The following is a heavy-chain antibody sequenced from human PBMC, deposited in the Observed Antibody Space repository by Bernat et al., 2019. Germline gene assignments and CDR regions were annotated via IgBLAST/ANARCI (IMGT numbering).Heavy chain of an antibody. V-gene: IGHV4-39*01. J-gene: IGHJ6*02. CDR3: ARQHCSSTSCYVGAYYYGMDV. Sequence: QLQLQESGPGLVKPSETLSLTCTVSGGSISSSGYYWGWIRQPPGKGLEWIGSIYYSGSTYYNPSLKSRVTISVDTSKNQFSLKLSSVTAADTAVYYCARQHCSSTSCYVGAYYYGMDVWGQGTTVTVSS. CDR2: IYYSGST. D-gene: IGHD2-2*01. CDR1: GGSISSSGYY.